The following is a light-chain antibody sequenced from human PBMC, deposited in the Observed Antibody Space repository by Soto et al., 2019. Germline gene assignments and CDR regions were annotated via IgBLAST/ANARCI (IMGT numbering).Light chain of an antibody. CDR1: SSDVGSYNL. V-gene: IGLV2-23*02. Sequence: QSALARPASVSGSRGQSITISCTGTSSDVGSYNLVSWYQQHPGKAPKLMIYEVSKRPSGVSNRFSGSKSGNTASLTISGLQAEDEADYYCCSYAGSSTFVVFGGGTKLTVL. CDR3: CSYAGSSTFVV. J-gene: IGLJ2*01. CDR2: EVS.